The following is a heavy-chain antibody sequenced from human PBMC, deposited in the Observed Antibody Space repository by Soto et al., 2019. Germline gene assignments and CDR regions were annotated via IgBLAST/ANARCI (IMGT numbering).Heavy chain of an antibody. D-gene: IGHD6-19*01. V-gene: IGHV3-30-3*01. J-gene: IGHJ4*02. CDR3: ARAPISVAGAPYYFDY. CDR2: ISYDGSNK. Sequence: APGKGLEWVAVISYDGSNKYYADSVKGRFTISRDNSKNTLYLQMNSLRAEDTAVYYCARAPISVAGAPYYFDYWGQGTLVTVSS.